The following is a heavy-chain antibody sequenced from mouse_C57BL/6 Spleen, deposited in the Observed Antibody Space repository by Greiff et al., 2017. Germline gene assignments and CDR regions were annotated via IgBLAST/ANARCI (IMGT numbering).Heavy chain of an antibody. D-gene: IGHD1-1*01. V-gene: IGHV1-54*01. CDR2: INPGSGGT. CDR3: ARSGYYYGSSYGFDY. Sequence: VQLQQSGAELVRPGTSVKVSCKASGYAFTNYLIEWVKQRPGQGLEWIGVINPGSGGTKYNEKFKGKATLTADKSSSTAYMQLSSLTSEDSAVYFCARSGYYYGSSYGFDYWGQGTTLTVSS. CDR1: GYAFTNYL. J-gene: IGHJ2*01.